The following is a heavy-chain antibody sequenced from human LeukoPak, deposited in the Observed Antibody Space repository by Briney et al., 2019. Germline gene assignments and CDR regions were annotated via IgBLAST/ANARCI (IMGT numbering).Heavy chain of an antibody. CDR1: GGSISSYY. V-gene: IGHV4-59*01. J-gene: IGHJ4*02. CDR3: ARVSYGLVR. CDR2: IYYSGST. Sequence: PSETLSLTCTVSGGSISSYYWSWIRQPPPQGLDWMGYIYYSGSTNYNPSLKRRVTISVDTSKSQFSLKLSSVTAADTAVYYCARVSYGLVRWGQGTLVTVSS. D-gene: IGHD5-18*01.